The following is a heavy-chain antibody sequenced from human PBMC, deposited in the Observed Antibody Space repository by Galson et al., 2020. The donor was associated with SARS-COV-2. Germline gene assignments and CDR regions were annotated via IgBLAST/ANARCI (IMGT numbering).Heavy chain of an antibody. CDR3: ARAVPAVAGTEYFDD. V-gene: IGHV4-61*08. D-gene: IGHD6-19*01. J-gene: IGHJ4*02. Sequence: ETSETLSLTCTVSGGSISSGGYYWSWIRQAPGKGLEWIGYIYYSGSTNYNPSLKSRVTISVDTSKNQFSLKLSSVTAADTAVYYCARAVPAVAGTEYFDDWGQGTLVTVSS. CDR1: GGSISSGGYY. CDR2: IYYSGST.